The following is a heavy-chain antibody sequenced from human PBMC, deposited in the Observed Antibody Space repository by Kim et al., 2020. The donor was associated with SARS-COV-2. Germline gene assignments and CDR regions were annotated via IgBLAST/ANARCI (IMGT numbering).Heavy chain of an antibody. V-gene: IGHV3-23*01. Sequence: GGSLRLSCAASGFTFSSYAMNWVRQAPGKGLEWVSIISGSGGNTYYADSVKGRFTISRDNSRNTLYLQINSLRAEDTAVYYCAKDGPRGCTSASCSSPDVWCQGTPVTVSS. D-gene: IGHD2-2*01. CDR2: ISGSGGNT. CDR3: AKDGPRGCTSASCSSPDV. CDR1: GFTFSSYA. J-gene: IGHJ6*02.